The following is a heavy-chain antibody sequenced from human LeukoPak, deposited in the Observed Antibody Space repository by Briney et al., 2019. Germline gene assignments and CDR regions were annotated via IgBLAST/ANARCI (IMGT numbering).Heavy chain of an antibody. D-gene: IGHD2-2*01. J-gene: IGHJ4*02. CDR2: IYYSGST. CDR1: GGSISSGVYY. CDR3: ARSGDIVVVPAAKDMAFFDY. Sequence: SETLSLTCTVSGGSISSGVYYWSWIRQHPGKGLEWIGYIYYSGSTYYNPSLKSRVTISVDTSKNQFSLKLSSVTAADTAVYYCARSGDIVVVPAAKDMAFFDYWGQGTLVTVSS. V-gene: IGHV4-31*03.